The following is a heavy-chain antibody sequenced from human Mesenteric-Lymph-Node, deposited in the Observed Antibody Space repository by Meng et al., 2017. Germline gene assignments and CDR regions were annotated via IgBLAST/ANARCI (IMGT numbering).Heavy chain of an antibody. Sequence: SETLSLTCAVSGGSISSSNWWSWVRQPPGKGLEWIGEIYHSGSTNYNPSLKSRVTISVDKSKNQFSLKLSSVTAADTAVYYCARDLMYYDSSGRTCDAFDIWGQGTMVTVSS. CDR1: GGSISSSNW. V-gene: IGHV4-4*02. CDR3: ARDLMYYDSSGRTCDAFDI. CDR2: IYHSGST. D-gene: IGHD3-22*01. J-gene: IGHJ3*02.